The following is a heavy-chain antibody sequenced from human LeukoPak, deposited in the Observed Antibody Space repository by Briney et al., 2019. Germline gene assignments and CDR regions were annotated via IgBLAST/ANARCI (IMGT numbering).Heavy chain of an antibody. V-gene: IGHV1-8*03. D-gene: IGHD2-2*01. CDR3: ARGKRRYCSSTSCHYYFDY. Sequence: GASVKVSCKASGYTFTSYGISWVRQAPGQGLEWMGWMNPNSGNTGYAQKFQGRVTITRNTSISTAYMELSSLRSEDTAVYYCARGKRRYCSSTSCHYYFDYWGQGTLVTVSS. J-gene: IGHJ4*02. CDR2: MNPNSGNT. CDR1: GYTFTSYG.